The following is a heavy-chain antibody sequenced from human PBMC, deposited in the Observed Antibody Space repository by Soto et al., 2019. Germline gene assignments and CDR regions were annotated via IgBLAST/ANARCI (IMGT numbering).Heavy chain of an antibody. CDR2: IYYTGNT. J-gene: IGHJ4*02. CDR1: GGSINSGDSY. V-gene: IGHV4-31*03. CDR3: ASQKLDVPAYIDY. D-gene: IGHD1-1*01. Sequence: TLSLTCSVSGGSINSGDSYWNWIRQNPGKGLEWIGFIYYTGNTYCNPSLRSRCSMSLDTSESQFSLRLSSVTAADTAVYYCASQKLDVPAYIDYWGQGTLVTVAS.